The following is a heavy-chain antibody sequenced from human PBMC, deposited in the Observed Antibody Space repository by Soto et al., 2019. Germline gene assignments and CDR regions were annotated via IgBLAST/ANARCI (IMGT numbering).Heavy chain of an antibody. CDR1: GYTFTSYD. D-gene: IGHD4-17*01. J-gene: IGHJ6*02. Sequence: GASVKVSCKASGYTFTSYDINWVRQATGQGLEWMGWMNPNSGNTGYAQXXQGXXXXXXXTSXXTAYMELSSLRSEDTAVYYCAXXXXXXYGDYEAVYYYYGMDVWGQGTTVTVSS. V-gene: IGHV1-8*01. CDR3: AXXXXXXYGDYEAVYYYYGMDV. CDR2: MNPNSGNT.